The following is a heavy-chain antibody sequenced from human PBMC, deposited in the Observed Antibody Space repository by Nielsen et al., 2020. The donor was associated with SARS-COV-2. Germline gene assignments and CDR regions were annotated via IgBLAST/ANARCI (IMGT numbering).Heavy chain of an antibody. D-gene: IGHD4-23*01. Sequence: GGSLRLSCAASGFTFSSYSMNWVRQAPGKGLEWVSYISSSSSYIYYADSVKGRFTISRDNAKNSLYLQMNSLRAEDTAVYYCARDRGNGEFDYWGQGTLVTVSS. V-gene: IGHV3-21*05. J-gene: IGHJ4*02. CDR1: GFTFSSYS. CDR2: ISSSSSYI. CDR3: ARDRGNGEFDY.